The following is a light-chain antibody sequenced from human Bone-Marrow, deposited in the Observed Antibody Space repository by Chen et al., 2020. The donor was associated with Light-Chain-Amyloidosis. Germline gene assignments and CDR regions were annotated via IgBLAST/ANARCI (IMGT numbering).Light chain of an antibody. J-gene: IGLJ3*02. Sequence: QSALTQPASVSGSPGQSRTISCTGAISDVDSYKSVSWYQQHPGKASNLLIFDVTVRPSGVSNRFSGSKSGTTASLTISGLQAEDEADYFCSSYTSSGTWVFGGGTKLTVL. CDR2: DVT. CDR1: ISDVDSYKS. V-gene: IGLV2-14*01. CDR3: SSYTSSGTWV.